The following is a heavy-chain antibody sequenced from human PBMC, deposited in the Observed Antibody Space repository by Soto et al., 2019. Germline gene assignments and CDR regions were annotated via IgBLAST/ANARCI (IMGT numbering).Heavy chain of an antibody. CDR2: ISYDGSNK. V-gene: IGHV3-30-3*01. Sequence: HPGGSLRLSCAPSGFTFGIYAMHWVRQAPGKGLKWVAVISYDGSNKYYADSVKGRFTISRDNSKTTLYLQMNSLRAEDTAVYYWARDGYVDSSGYGDYWGRGSLVTVPS. CDR1: GFTFGIYA. D-gene: IGHD3-22*01. CDR3: ARDGYVDSSGYGDY. J-gene: IGHJ4*02.